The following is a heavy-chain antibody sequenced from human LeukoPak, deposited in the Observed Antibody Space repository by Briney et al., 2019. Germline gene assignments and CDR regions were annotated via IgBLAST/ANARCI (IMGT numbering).Heavy chain of an antibody. Sequence: GRSLRLSCTASGFTFGDYAMSWVRQAPGKGLEWVGFIRSKAYGGTTEYAASVKGRFTISRGDSKSIAYLQMNSLKTEDTAVYYCTRAGSRLRGVDYWGQGTLVTVSS. D-gene: IGHD5-12*01. CDR2: IRSKAYGGTT. CDR3: TRAGSRLRGVDY. CDR1: GFTFGDYA. J-gene: IGHJ4*02. V-gene: IGHV3-49*04.